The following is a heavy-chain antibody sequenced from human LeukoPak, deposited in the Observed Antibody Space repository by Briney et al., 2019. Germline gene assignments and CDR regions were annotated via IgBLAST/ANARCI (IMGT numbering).Heavy chain of an antibody. Sequence: PSETLSLTCAVSGGSVSRYYWNWIRQPPGKGLQWIGNIYHSGSINYNPSLKSRVTMSVDMSKNQFSLELSSVTAADTAVYFCARDYYDSSGYSSTYDIWGQGTLVTVSS. J-gene: IGHJ3*02. D-gene: IGHD3-22*01. CDR1: GGSVSRYY. V-gene: IGHV4-59*02. CDR3: ARDYYDSSGYSSTYDI. CDR2: IYHSGSI.